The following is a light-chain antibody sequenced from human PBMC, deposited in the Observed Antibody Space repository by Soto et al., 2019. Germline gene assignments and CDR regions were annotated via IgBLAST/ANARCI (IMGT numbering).Light chain of an antibody. Sequence: DIPMTQSPSSLSASVGDRVTITCRASQSISSYLNWYQQKPGKAPKFLIYAASSLQSGVPSRFSGSGSGTDFTLTISSLQPEDFATYYCQQSYSIPYTFGQGTELEIK. V-gene: IGKV1-39*01. CDR3: QQSYSIPYT. J-gene: IGKJ2*01. CDR1: QSISSY. CDR2: AAS.